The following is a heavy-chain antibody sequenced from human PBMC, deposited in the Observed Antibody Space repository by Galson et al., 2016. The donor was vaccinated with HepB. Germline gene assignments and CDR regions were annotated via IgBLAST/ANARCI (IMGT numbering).Heavy chain of an antibody. J-gene: IGHJ4*02. CDR2: INHSGST. CDR1: DGSFSGYL. V-gene: IGHV4-34*01. Sequence: SETLSLTCAVYDGSFSGYLWTWIRQPPGKGLEWIGEINHSGSTNSNPSLKSRVTISVDTSKNQFSLKLSSVTAADTAVYYCAGEERGAGFDYWGQGTLVIVSS. D-gene: IGHD1-1*01. CDR3: AGEERGAGFDY.